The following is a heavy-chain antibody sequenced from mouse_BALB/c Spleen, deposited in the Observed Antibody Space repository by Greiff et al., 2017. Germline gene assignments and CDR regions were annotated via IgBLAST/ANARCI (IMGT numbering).Heavy chain of an antibody. CDR3: TGTTVEAHYAMDY. D-gene: IGHD1-1*01. V-gene: IGHV6-6*02. Sequence: DVKLQESGGGLVQPGGSMKLSCVASGFTFSNYWMNWVRQSPEKGLEWVAEIRLKSNNYATHYAESVKGRFTISRDDSKSSVYLQMNNLRAEDTGIYYCTGTTVEAHYAMDYWGQGTSVTVSS. J-gene: IGHJ4*01. CDR2: IRLKSNNYAT. CDR1: GFTFSNYW.